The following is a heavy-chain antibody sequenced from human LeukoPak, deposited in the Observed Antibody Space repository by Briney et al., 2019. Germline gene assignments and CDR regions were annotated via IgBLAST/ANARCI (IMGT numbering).Heavy chain of an antibody. J-gene: IGHJ4*02. CDR1: GFTFSSYE. Sequence: GGSLRLSCAASGFTFSSYEMNWIRQAPGKGLEWISYISNSASTIYYADSVKGRFTISRDNAKNSLYLQMNSLRAEDTATYYCARGLIAFGPCNYWGQGALVTVSS. D-gene: IGHD3/OR15-3a*01. V-gene: IGHV3-48*03. CDR2: ISNSASTI. CDR3: ARGLIAFGPCNY.